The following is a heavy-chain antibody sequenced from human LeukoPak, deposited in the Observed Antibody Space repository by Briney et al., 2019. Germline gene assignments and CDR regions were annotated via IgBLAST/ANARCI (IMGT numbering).Heavy chain of an antibody. V-gene: IGHV1-18*01. CDR1: GYTFTSYG. D-gene: IGHD6-13*01. CDR3: ARYSSRSGPNDY. CDR2: ISAYNGNT. J-gene: IGHJ4*02. Sequence: RASVKVSCKASGYTFTSYGISWVRQAPGQGLEWMGWISAYNGNTNYAQKFQGRVTMTRDTSISTAYMELSRLRSDDTAVYYCARYSSRSGPNDYWGQGTLVTVSS.